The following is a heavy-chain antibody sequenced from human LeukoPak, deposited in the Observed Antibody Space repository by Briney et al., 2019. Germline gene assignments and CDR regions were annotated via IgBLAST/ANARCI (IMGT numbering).Heavy chain of an antibody. CDR3: AREGGPYRPLDY. V-gene: IGHV4-4*02. CDR2: VNLQGST. J-gene: IGHJ4*02. CDR1: GFTFSTYVM. Sequence: GSLRLSCTASGFTFSTYVMSWVRQPPGKGLEWIGEVNLQGSTNYNPSLMGRVAISVDKSENHVSLHLTSVTAADTAVYYCAREGGPYRPLDYSGQGTLVTVSS.